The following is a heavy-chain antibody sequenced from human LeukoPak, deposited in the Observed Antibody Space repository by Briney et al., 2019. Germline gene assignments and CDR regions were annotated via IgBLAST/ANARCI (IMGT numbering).Heavy chain of an antibody. J-gene: IGHJ5*02. V-gene: IGHV4-59*12. D-gene: IGHD3-9*01. CDR1: GGSISSYY. Sequence: KTSETLSLTCTVSGGSISSYYWSWIRQPPGKGLGYIGYIYYSGSTNYNPSLKSRVTISVDTSKNQFSLKLNSVTAADTAVYYCARDYDVLTAYPPTQLFDPWGQGTLVTVSS. CDR3: ARDYDVLTAYPPTQLFDP. CDR2: IYYSGST.